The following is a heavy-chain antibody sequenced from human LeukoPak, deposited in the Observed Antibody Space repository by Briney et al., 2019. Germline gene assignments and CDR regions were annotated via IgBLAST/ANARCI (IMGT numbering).Heavy chain of an antibody. J-gene: IGHJ5*02. V-gene: IGHV3-30-3*01. CDR3: AKGENYYDSSEPENWFDP. D-gene: IGHD3-22*01. CDR2: ISYDGSNT. CDR1: GFTFSSYA. Sequence: GRSLRLSCAASGFTFSSYAINWVRQAPGKGLEWVAVISYDGSNTYYADSVKGRFTISRDNSKNMLFLQMNSLRAEDTAVYYCAKGENYYDSSEPENWFDPWGQGTLVTVSS.